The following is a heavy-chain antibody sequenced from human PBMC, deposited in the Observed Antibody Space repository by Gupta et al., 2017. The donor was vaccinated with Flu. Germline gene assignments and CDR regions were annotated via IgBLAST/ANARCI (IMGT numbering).Heavy chain of an antibody. D-gene: IGHD3-22*01. CDR1: GGSFSGYY. CDR3: ARGLQPEPKYYYDSSGSMDV. Sequence: QVQLQQWGAGLSKPSETLSLTCAVYGGSFSGYYWSWIRQPPGKGLEWIGEINHIGSTNYNPSLKSRVTISIDTSKNQFSLKLSSVTAADTAVYYCARGLQPEPKYYYDSSGSMDVWGQGTTVTVSS. V-gene: IGHV4-34*01. J-gene: IGHJ6*02. CDR2: INHIGST.